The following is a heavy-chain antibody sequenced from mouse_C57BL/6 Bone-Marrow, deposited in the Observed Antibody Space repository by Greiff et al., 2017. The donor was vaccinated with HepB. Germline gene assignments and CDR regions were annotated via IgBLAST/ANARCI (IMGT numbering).Heavy chain of an antibody. CDR2: IYPSDSET. J-gene: IGHJ3*01. CDR3: ARRDLLWYLWFAY. D-gene: IGHD2-10*01. V-gene: IGHV1-61*01. Sequence: QVQLQQPGAELVRPGSSVKLSCKASGYTFTSYWMDWVKQRPGQGLEWIGNIYPSDSETHYNQKFKDKATLTVDKSSSTAYMQLSSLTSEDSAVYYCARRDLLWYLWFAYWGQGTLVTVSA. CDR1: GYTFTSYW.